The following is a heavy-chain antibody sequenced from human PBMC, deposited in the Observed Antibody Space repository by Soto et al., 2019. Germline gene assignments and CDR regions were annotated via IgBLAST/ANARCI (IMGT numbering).Heavy chain of an antibody. D-gene: IGHD1-7*01. J-gene: IGHJ4*02. Sequence: GGSLRLSCAASGFTVSSNYMSWVRQAPGKELEWVSIIYSGGSTYYADSVKARFTISRDNSKNTLYLQMNSLRAEDTAVYYCARVEFYNWNYWSYFDYWGQGTLVTVSS. CDR2: IYSGGST. CDR1: GFTVSSNY. V-gene: IGHV3-66*01. CDR3: ARVEFYNWNYWSYFDY.